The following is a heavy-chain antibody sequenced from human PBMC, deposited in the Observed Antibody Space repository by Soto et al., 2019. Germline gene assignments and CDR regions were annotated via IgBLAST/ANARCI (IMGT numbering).Heavy chain of an antibody. J-gene: IGHJ4*02. Sequence: GSLRLSCAASGFTFSSYAMSWVRQAPGKGLEWVSAISGSGGSTYYADSVKGRFTISRDNSKNTLYLQMNSLRAEDTAVYYVAKGRGGGVVVISGLFDYWGQGTLVTVSS. D-gene: IGHD3-22*01. CDR3: AKGRGGGVVVISGLFDY. CDR1: GFTFSSYA. CDR2: ISGSGGST. V-gene: IGHV3-23*01.